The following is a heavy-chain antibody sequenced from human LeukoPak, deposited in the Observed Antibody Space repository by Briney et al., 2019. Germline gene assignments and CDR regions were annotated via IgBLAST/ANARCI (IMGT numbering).Heavy chain of an antibody. J-gene: IGHJ4*02. CDR2: FDPEDGET. CDR3: ATMQPFDY. V-gene: IGHV1-24*01. Sequence: ASVKVSCKVSGYTLTELSMHWVRQAPGKGLEWMGGFDPEDGETIYAQKFQGRVTITADKSTSTAYMELSSLRSEDTAVYYCATMQPFDYWGQGTLVTVSS. CDR1: GYTLTELS. D-gene: IGHD1-14*01.